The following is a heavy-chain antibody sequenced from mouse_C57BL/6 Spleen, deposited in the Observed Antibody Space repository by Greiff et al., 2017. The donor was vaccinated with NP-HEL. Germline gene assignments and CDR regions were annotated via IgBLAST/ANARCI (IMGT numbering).Heavy chain of an antibody. CDR3: ARGYYGSSYNFDY. Sequence: VQLQQSVAELVRPGASVKLSCTASGFNIKNTYMHWVKQRPEQGLEWIGRIDPAHGNTKYAPKFQGKATITADTSSNTAYLPLSSLTSEDTAIYYCARGYYGSSYNFDYWGQGTTLTVSS. D-gene: IGHD1-1*01. V-gene: IGHV14-3*01. CDR1: GFNIKNTY. J-gene: IGHJ2*01. CDR2: IDPAHGNT.